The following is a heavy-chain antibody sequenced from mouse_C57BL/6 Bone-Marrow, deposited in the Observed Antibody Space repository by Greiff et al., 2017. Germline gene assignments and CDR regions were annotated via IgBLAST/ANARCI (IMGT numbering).Heavy chain of an antibody. CDR3: ARSNYFSY. CDR1: GYAFSSSW. CDR2: IYPGDGDT. J-gene: IGHJ3*01. V-gene: IGHV1-82*01. D-gene: IGHD2-1*01. Sequence: VQLQQSGPELVKPGASVKISCKASGYAFSSSWMNWVKQRPGKGLEWIGRIYPGDGDTNYNGKFKGKATLTADKSSSTAYLQLSSLTSEDSAVXFCARSNYFSYWGQGTLVTVSA.